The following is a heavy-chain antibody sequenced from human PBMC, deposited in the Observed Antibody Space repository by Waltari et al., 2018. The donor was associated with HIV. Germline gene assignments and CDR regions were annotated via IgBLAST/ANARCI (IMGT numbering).Heavy chain of an antibody. J-gene: IGHJ6*02. D-gene: IGHD2-8*01. V-gene: IGHV3-21*01. Sequence: EVQLVESGGGLVKPGGSLRLSCAASGFTFSSYSMNWVRQAPGKGVEWVSSISTSSRYIYYADSLKGLFTSSRDNAKNSLYLQMNSLRAEDTAVYYCAREGFCSNGVCSHYYGMDVWGQGTTVTVSS. CDR1: GFTFSSYS. CDR3: AREGFCSNGVCSHYYGMDV. CDR2: ISTSSRYI.